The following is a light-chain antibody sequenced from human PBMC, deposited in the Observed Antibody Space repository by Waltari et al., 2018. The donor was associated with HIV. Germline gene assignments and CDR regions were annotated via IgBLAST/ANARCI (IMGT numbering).Light chain of an antibody. V-gene: IGLV3-1*01. CDR3: QAWDSSTRVV. CDR2: QDS. Sequence: SYELTQPPSVSVSPGQTASITCSGDKLGDKYACWYQQKPGQSPGLVIYQDSKRPSVIPELFSGSTSGNPATLTLSGTQAMDEADYYCQAWDSSTRVVFGGGTKLTVL. CDR1: KLGDKY. J-gene: IGLJ2*01.